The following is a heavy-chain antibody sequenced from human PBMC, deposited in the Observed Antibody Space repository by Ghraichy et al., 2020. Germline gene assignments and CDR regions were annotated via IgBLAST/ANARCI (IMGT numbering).Heavy chain of an antibody. Sequence: SQTLSLTCTVSGGSISSYYWSWIRQPPGKGLEWIGYIYYSGSTNYNPSLKSRVTISVDTSKNQFSLKLSSVTAADTAVYYCARGFDYTTGAEYFQHWGQGTLVTVSS. V-gene: IGHV4-59*01. CDR2: IYYSGST. CDR1: GGSISSYY. D-gene: IGHD4-11*01. J-gene: IGHJ1*01. CDR3: ARGFDYTTGAEYFQH.